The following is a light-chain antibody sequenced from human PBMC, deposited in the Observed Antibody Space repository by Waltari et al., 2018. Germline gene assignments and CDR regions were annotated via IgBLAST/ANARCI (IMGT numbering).Light chain of an antibody. CDR3: QHFNNWPPWA. J-gene: IGKJ1*01. Sequence: EILMTQSPATLSVSPGARATLSFRASQSIGRDLAWYQQRPGQAPRLLIYSATLRATGVPARFSASGSGTEFTLTISSLQSEDVAVYYCQHFNNWPPWAFGQGTKVEIK. V-gene: IGKV3-15*01. CDR2: SAT. CDR1: QSIGRD.